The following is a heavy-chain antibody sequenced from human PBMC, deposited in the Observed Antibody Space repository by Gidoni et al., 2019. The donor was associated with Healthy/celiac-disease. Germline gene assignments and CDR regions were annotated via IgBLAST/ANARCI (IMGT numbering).Heavy chain of an antibody. CDR1: GFTFSSYA. J-gene: IGHJ6*02. V-gene: IGHV3-23*01. CDR3: ARVLYGSGSYYRIYYGMDV. CDR2: ISGSGGST. D-gene: IGHD3-10*01. Sequence: EVQLLESGGDLVQPGGSLRLSCAASGFTFSSYAMRWVRQAPGKGLEWVSAISGSGGSTYYADSVKGRFTISRDNSKNTLYLQMNSLRAEDTAVYYCARVLYGSGSYYRIYYGMDVWGQGTTVTVSS.